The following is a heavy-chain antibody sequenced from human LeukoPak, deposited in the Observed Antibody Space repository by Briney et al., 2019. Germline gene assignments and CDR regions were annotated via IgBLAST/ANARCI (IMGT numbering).Heavy chain of an antibody. D-gene: IGHD3-10*01. Sequence: GGSLRLSCAASGFTFNRYAMHWVRQAPGKGLEWVAVISYDGSNKYYADSVKGRFTISRDNSKNTLYLQMNSLRAEDTAVYYCAKDLQLWFGELLSAFDYWGQGTLVTVSS. V-gene: IGHV3-30*04. J-gene: IGHJ4*02. CDR1: GFTFNRYA. CDR3: AKDLQLWFGELLSAFDY. CDR2: ISYDGSNK.